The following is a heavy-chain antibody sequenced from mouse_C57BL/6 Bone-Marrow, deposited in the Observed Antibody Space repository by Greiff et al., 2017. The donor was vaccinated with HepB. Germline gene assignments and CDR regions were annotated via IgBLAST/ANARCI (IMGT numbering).Heavy chain of an antibody. V-gene: IGHV1-69*01. J-gene: IGHJ3*01. CDR1: GYTFTSYW. CDR3: ARGTL. Sequence: VQLQQPGAELVMPGASVKLSCKASGYTFTSYWMHWVKQRPGQGLEWIGEIDPSDSHTNYNQKFKGKSTLTVDKSSSTAYMQLSSLTSEDSAVYYCARGTLWGQGTRVTVSA. CDR2: IDPSDSHT. D-gene: IGHD3-3*01.